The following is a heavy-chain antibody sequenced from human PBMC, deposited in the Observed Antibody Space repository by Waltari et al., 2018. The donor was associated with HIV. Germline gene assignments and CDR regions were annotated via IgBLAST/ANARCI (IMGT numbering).Heavy chain of an antibody. CDR1: GFTFRRYG. J-gene: IGHJ4*02. V-gene: IGHV3-74*01. D-gene: IGHD4-17*01. CDR3: ARGLSLGDRYRIDYFHY. CDR2: INSDGSNT. Sequence: EVQLVESGGGLVQPGGSLRLAFAASGFTFRRYGMHWVRQAPGKGLVWVSRINSDGSNTDYADSVSGRITISRDNAKNTLYLEMNSLRAEDTAVYYCARGLSLGDRYRIDYFHYWGQGALVTVSS.